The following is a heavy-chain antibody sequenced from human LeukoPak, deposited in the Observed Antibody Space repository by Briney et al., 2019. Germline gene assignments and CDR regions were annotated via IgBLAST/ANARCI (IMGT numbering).Heavy chain of an antibody. J-gene: IGHJ3*02. Sequence: PSEALSLTCTVSGGSISSGGYYWSWIRQHPGKGLEWIGYIYYSGSTDYNSSLKSRFTMSVDTSKNQSSLKLSSVTAADTAVYYCASADYDMAFDIWGQGTMVTVSS. CDR1: GGSISSGGYY. CDR3: ASADYDMAFDI. V-gene: IGHV4-31*03. D-gene: IGHD3-9*01. CDR2: IYYSGST.